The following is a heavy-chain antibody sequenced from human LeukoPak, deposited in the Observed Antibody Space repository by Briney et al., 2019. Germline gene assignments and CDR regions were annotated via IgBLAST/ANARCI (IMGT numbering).Heavy chain of an antibody. J-gene: IGHJ5*02. CDR1: GDSVSNNSAA. D-gene: IGHD3-10*01. Sequence: SQTLSLTCAISGDSVSNNSAAWNWIRQSPSRGLEWLGRTYYRSKWYNDYAVSVKSRITINPDTSKNQFSLQLNSVTPEDTAVYYCAKDTGWFGEPSYNWFDPWGQGTLVTVSS. V-gene: IGHV6-1*01. CDR2: TYYRSKWYN. CDR3: AKDTGWFGEPSYNWFDP.